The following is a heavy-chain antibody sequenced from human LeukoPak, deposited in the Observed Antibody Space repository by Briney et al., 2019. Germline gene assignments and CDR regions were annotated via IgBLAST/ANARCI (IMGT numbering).Heavy chain of an antibody. V-gene: IGHV3-23*01. D-gene: IGHD6-19*01. CDR2: ISGSGGST. Sequence: GGSLRLSCAASGFTFSSYAMSWVRQAPGKGLEWVSAISGSGGSTYYADSVKGRFTISRDNSKNTLYLQMNSLRAEDTAVYYCAKDLVAVAGTPFKRRVYCYYMDVWGKGTTVTVSS. CDR1: GFTFSSYA. J-gene: IGHJ6*03. CDR3: AKDLVAVAGTPFKRRVYCYYMDV.